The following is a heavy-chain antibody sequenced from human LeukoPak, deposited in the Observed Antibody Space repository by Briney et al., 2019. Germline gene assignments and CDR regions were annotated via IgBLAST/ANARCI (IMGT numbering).Heavy chain of an antibody. D-gene: IGHD7-27*01. CDR3: AREILTGYAFDI. V-gene: IGHV3-30-3*01. CDR2: ISYDGTNK. J-gene: IGHJ3*02. Sequence: PGGSLRLSCTASGFSFGDYAVTWVRQAPGKGLEWVAFISYDGTNKYCADSVKGRFTISRDNSKNTLYLQMNSLRAEDTALYYCAREILTGYAFDIWGQGTMVTVSS. CDR1: GFSFGDYA.